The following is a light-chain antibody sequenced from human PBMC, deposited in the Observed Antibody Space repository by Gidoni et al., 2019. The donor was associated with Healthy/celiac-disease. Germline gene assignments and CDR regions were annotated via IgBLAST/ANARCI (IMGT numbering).Light chain of an antibody. J-gene: IGLJ2*01. CDR3: GTWDSSLSAVV. Sequence: QSVLTQPPSVSAPPGQTVTSSCSGSSSNIGNNSVSWYLHLPGTAPNLLIYDNNKRPSGIPDRFSGSKSGTSATLGITGLQTGDEADYYCGTWDSSLSAVVFGGGTKLTVL. V-gene: IGLV1-51*01. CDR1: SSNIGNNS. CDR2: DNN.